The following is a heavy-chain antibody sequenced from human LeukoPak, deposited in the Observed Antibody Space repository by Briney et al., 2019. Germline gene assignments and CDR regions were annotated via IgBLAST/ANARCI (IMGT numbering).Heavy chain of an antibody. CDR2: ISGSGGST. V-gene: IGHV3-23*01. CDR3: ARSKAMVRGVVDY. Sequence: PGGTLRLSCAASGFTFSSYGMSWVRQAPGKGLEWVSAISGSGGSTYYADSVKGRFTISRDNAKNSLYLQMNSLRAEDTAVYYCARSKAMVRGVVDYWGQGTLVTVSS. D-gene: IGHD3-10*01. J-gene: IGHJ4*02. CDR1: GFTFSSYG.